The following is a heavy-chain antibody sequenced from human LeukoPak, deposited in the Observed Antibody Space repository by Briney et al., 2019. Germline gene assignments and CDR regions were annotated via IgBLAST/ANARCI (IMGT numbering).Heavy chain of an antibody. D-gene: IGHD3-22*01. J-gene: IGHJ4*02. CDR3: AKDMGYDSSGYLY. V-gene: IGHV3-23*01. CDR1: GFTFSSYA. CDR2: ISGSGGST. Sequence: PGGSLRLSCAAPGFTFSSYAMSWVRQAPGRGLEWVSAISGSGGSTYYADSVKGRFTISRDNSKNTLYLQMNSLRAEDTAVYYCAKDMGYDSSGYLYWGQGTLVTVSS.